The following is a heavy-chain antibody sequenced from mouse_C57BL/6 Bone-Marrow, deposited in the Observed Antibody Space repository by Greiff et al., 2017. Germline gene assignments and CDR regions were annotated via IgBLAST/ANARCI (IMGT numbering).Heavy chain of an antibody. V-gene: IGHV1-7*01. CDR1: GYTFTSYW. Sequence: VTVVESGAELAKPGASVKLSCKASGYTFTSYWMHWVKQRPGQGLEWIGYINPSSGYTKYNQKFKDKATLTADKSSSTAYMQLSRLTYEDSAVYYCARSYYYGSSHDYYAMDYWGQGTSVTVSS. CDR3: ARSYYYGSSHDYYAMDY. J-gene: IGHJ4*01. CDR2: INPSSGYT. D-gene: IGHD1-1*01.